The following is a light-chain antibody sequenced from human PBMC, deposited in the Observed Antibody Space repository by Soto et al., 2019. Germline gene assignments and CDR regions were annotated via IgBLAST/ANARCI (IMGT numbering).Light chain of an antibody. CDR1: SSDVGSYNY. V-gene: IGLV2-14*03. J-gene: IGLJ1*01. CDR2: DVS. Sequence: QSALTQPASVSGSPGQSIAISCTGTSSDVGSYNYVSWYQHHPGKAPKVMIYDVSSRPSGVSNRFSGSKSGNTASLTISGLQAEDEADYYCISYTAISTYVFGTGTTLTVL. CDR3: ISYTAISTYV.